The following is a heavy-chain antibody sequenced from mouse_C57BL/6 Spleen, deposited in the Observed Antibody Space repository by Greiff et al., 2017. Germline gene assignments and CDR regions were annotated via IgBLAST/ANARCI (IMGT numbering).Heavy chain of an antibody. Sequence: QVQLQQPGAELVKPGASVKMSCKASGYTFTSYWITWVKQRPGQGLEWIGDIYPGSGSTNYNEKFKSKATLTVDTSSSTAYMQLSSLTSEDSAVYYCARRDYYGSSLYAMDYWGQGTSVTVSS. CDR2: IYPGSGST. CDR3: ARRDYYGSSLYAMDY. CDR1: GYTFTSYW. D-gene: IGHD1-1*01. V-gene: IGHV1-55*01. J-gene: IGHJ4*01.